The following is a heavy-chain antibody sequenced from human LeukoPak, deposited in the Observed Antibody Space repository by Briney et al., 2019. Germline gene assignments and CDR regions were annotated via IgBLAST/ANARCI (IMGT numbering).Heavy chain of an antibody. J-gene: IGHJ4*02. Sequence: PGGSLRLSCAASGFNFSNNLLHWVRQAPGKGLEWVAVSSFDGTKQYYADSVKGRFVISGDNSKNTLYLQMNSLRAEDTAAYYCARVGNSSGWHDAFGYFDSWGQGVLVTVSS. CDR3: ARVGNSSGWHDAFGYFDS. CDR1: GFNFSNNL. V-gene: IGHV3-30*09. D-gene: IGHD6-19*01. CDR2: SSFDGTKQ.